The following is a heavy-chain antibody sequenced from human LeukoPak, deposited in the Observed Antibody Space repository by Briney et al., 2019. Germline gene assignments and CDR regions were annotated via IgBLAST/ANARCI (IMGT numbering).Heavy chain of an antibody. D-gene: IGHD6-13*01. CDR3: ARDSKQLVSGIPH. J-gene: IGHJ4*02. CDR1: GYTFTGYY. Sequence: ASVKVSCKASGYTFTGYYMHWVRQAPGQGLEWMGWINPNSGGTNYAQKFQGRVTMTRDTSSSTAYMELSRLRSDDTAVYYCARDSKQLVSGIPHWGQGTLVTVSS. CDR2: INPNSGGT. V-gene: IGHV1-2*02.